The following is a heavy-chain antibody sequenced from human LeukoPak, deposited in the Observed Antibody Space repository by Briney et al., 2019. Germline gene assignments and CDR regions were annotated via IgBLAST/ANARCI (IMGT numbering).Heavy chain of an antibody. J-gene: IGHJ3*02. CDR1: GYSISSGYY. D-gene: IGHD1-26*01. CDR2: IYYSGST. Sequence: PSETLSLACTVSGYSISSGYYWGWIRQPPGKGLEWIGSIYYSGSTYYNPSLKSRVTLSVDTSKNQYSLKVTSVTAADTAVYHCARGGWSDYKGSDPFDIWGQGTMVTVSS. V-gene: IGHV4-38-2*02. CDR3: ARGGWSDYKGSDPFDI.